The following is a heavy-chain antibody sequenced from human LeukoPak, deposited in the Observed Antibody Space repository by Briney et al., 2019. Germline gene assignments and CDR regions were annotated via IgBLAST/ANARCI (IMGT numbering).Heavy chain of an antibody. Sequence: GGSLRLSCAASGFTFSNYWMSWVRQAPGKGLEWVANIKYDRSEIYYVDSVKGRFTISRDNVKNSLVLQMNNLRVEDTAVYYCASQSYARFDPWGQGTLVIVSS. V-gene: IGHV3-7*01. CDR2: IKYDRSEI. J-gene: IGHJ5*02. CDR1: GFTFSNYW. D-gene: IGHD3-16*01. CDR3: ASQSYARFDP.